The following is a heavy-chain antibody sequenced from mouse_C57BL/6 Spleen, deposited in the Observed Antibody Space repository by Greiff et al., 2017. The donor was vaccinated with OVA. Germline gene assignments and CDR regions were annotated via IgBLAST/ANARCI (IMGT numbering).Heavy chain of an antibody. Sequence: EVQLQQSVAELVRPGASVKLSCTASGFNIKNTYMHWVKQRPEQGLEWIGRIDPENGNTKYAPKFQGKATITADTSSNTAYLQLISLTSEDSAIYYCARKKNGSRYYFDYWGQGTTLTVSS. CDR3: ARKKNGSRYYFDY. CDR1: GFNIKNTY. D-gene: IGHD1-1*01. J-gene: IGHJ2*01. V-gene: IGHV14-3*01. CDR2: IDPENGNT.